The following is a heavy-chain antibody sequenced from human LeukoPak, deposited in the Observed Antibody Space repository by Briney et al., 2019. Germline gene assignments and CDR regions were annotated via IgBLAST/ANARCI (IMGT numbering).Heavy chain of an antibody. J-gene: IGHJ4*02. Sequence: SETLSLTCTVSGYSISSGYYWGWIRQPPGKGLEWIGSIYYSGSTYYNPSLKSRVTISVDTSNNQFSLKLSSVTAADTAVYYCARDSPRYCSSTSCYVYWGQGTLVTVSS. CDR1: GYSISSGYY. D-gene: IGHD2-2*01. CDR2: IYYSGST. V-gene: IGHV4-38-2*02. CDR3: ARDSPRYCSSTSCYVY.